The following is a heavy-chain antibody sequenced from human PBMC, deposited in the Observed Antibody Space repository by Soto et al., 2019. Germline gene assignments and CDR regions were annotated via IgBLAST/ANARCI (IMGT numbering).Heavy chain of an antibody. V-gene: IGHV3-23*01. Sequence: GGSLRLSCAASRFTFSNYAINWVRQAPGKGLEWVSAIDSDGKTYYADSVKGRFTISRDNSKNTLFLQMNSLRADDTAVYYCAKTIRGTPWDYLDTWGQGTLVTVSS. D-gene: IGHD2-2*02. CDR3: AKTIRGTPWDYLDT. CDR2: IDSDGKT. CDR1: RFTFSNYA. J-gene: IGHJ4*02.